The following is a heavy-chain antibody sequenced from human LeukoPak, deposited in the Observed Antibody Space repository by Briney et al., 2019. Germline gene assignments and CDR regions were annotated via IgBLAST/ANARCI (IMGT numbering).Heavy chain of an antibody. CDR2: VYYSGSP. D-gene: IGHD3-22*01. CDR1: SGSISTPSYY. CDR3: ARQNYFDNSGYALDF. J-gene: IGHJ4*02. V-gene: IGHV4-39*01. Sequence: SETLSLNCTVASGSISTPSYYWGWIRQPPGKGLEWIGGVYYSGSPYYNPSLKSRVAISVDTSKNQFTLYLSSVTAADTALYFCARQNYFDNSGYALDFWGQGKLVTVSS.